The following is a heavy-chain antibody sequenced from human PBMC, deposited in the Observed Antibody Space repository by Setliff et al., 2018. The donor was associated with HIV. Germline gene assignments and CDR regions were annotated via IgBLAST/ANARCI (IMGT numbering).Heavy chain of an antibody. D-gene: IGHD5-18*01. CDR2: IYYSGST. CDR1: GDSISSYY. CDR3: ARDSGYSFGFNYFDD. Sequence: SLTCTVSGDSISSYYWSWIRQPPGKGLEWIGYIYYSGSTNYNPSLKSRVTISLDMSKNQFSLRLSSVTAADTAVYYCARDSGYSFGFNYFDDWGQGTLVTVSS. J-gene: IGHJ4*02. V-gene: IGHV4-59*01.